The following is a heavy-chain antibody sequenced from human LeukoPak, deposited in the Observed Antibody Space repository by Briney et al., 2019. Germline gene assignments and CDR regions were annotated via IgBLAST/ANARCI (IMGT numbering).Heavy chain of an antibody. D-gene: IGHD3-10*01. Sequence: PGGSLRLSCEASGFTFSRYGMSWVRQAPGKGLEWVSAIRGSGGSTYYADSVKGRFTISRDNSKNTLYLQMNSLRAEDTAVYYCAKSNGYGLVDIWGQGTMVTVSS. V-gene: IGHV3-23*01. CDR3: AKSNGYGLVDI. CDR1: GFTFSRYG. CDR2: IRGSGGST. J-gene: IGHJ3*02.